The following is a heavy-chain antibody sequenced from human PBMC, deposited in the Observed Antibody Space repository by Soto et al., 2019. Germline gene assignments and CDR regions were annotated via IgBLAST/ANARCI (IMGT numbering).Heavy chain of an antibody. J-gene: IGHJ4*02. CDR2: ISYDGSTK. Sequence: QVQLVESGGGVVQPGRSLGLSCAASGFTFSLHAMHWVRQAPGKGLEWVALISYDGSTKYYADSVKGRFTISRDNSKNTMYLQMNSLRAEDTAVFYCVRDSRESFTSPDYWGQGTLVTVSS. CDR1: GFTFSLHA. V-gene: IGHV3-30-3*01. D-gene: IGHD3-16*01. CDR3: VRDSRESFTSPDY.